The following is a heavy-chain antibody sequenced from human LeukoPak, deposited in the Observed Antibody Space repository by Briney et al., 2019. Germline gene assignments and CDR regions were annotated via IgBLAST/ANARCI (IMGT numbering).Heavy chain of an antibody. V-gene: IGHV3-33*08. CDR3: ARDGSGWSSDY. D-gene: IGHD6-19*01. CDR1: GFTFSTYA. CDR2: MWNDGITG. J-gene: IGHJ4*02. Sequence: GGSLRLSCVPSGFTFSTYAVSWVRQAPGKGLEWVAVMWNDGITGKYADSVRGRFSVSRDNSKKTVYLQMDSLRVDDTSVYYCARDGSGWSSDYWDQGTLVTVSS.